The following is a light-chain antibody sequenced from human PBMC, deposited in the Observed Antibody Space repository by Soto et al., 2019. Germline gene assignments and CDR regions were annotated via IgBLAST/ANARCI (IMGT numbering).Light chain of an antibody. CDR2: GAS. CDR1: QSVSSN. J-gene: IGKJ4*01. CDR3: QQYGSSPT. V-gene: IGKV3-15*01. Sequence: EIVMTQSPATLSVSPGGRATLSCRASQSVSSNLAWYQQKPGQAPRLLIYGASTRATGVPTRFSGSGSGTDFTLTISRLEPEDFAVYYCQQYGSSPTFGGGTKVDIK.